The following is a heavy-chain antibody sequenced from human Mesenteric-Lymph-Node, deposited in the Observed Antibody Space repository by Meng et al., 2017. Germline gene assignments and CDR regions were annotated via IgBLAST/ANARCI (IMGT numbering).Heavy chain of an antibody. V-gene: IGHV4-39*07. CDR2: IYYNGNT. CDR1: GDSVSSSSFH. D-gene: IGHD6-19*01. CDR3: VRDPGGGGCFDS. Sequence: SETLSLTCTVSGDSVSSSSFHWGWIRQPPGKGLEWVGSIYYNGNTYYNQPLKSRVTMSLDTAKNQFSLKLSSVTAADTAVYYCVRDPGGGGCFDSCGQGTLVTVSS. J-gene: IGHJ4*02.